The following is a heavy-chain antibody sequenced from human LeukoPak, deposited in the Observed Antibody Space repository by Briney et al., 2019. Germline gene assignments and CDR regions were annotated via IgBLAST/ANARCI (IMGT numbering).Heavy chain of an antibody. Sequence: SETLSLTCGVSGDSVSGYYWSWIRRPPEKGLEWIGYIHSSGSTNYSPSLKSRLALSVDTSRNQFSLKLNSVTATDTAVYYCARHYGPWGQGTLVTVSS. CDR3: ARHYGP. J-gene: IGHJ4*02. CDR2: IHSSGST. CDR1: GDSVSGYY. V-gene: IGHV4-59*08. D-gene: IGHD3-10*01.